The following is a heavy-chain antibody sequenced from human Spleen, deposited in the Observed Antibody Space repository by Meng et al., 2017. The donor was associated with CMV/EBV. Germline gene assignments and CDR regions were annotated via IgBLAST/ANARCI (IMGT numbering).Heavy chain of an antibody. Sequence: GDSCSSNSGAWNWIRQSPSRGLEWLGRTYYRSKWYNDYAVSVKSRITINPDTSKNQFSLQLNSVTPEDTAVYYCARTGDRGWYFDLWGRGTLVTVSS. D-gene: IGHD7-27*01. CDR3: ARTGDRGWYFDL. J-gene: IGHJ2*01. V-gene: IGHV6-1*01. CDR2: TYYRSKWYN. CDR1: GDSCSSNSGA.